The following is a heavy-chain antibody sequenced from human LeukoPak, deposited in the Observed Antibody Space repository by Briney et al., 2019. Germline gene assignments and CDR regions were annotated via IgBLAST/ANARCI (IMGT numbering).Heavy chain of an antibody. CDR1: GFTFSSYG. D-gene: IGHD3-16*02. Sequence: GRSLRLSCAASGFTFSSYGMHWVRQAPGRRLEWVAVISFDGNQEYYPDSVKGRFTISRDNSKNTLYLQMNGLKTEDTAVYYCAREGSIVARTDYWGQGALVIVSS. CDR3: AREGSIVARTDY. CDR2: ISFDGNQE. V-gene: IGHV3-30*03. J-gene: IGHJ4*02.